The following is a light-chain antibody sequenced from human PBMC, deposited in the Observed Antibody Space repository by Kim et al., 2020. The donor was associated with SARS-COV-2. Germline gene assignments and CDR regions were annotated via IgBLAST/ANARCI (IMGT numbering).Light chain of an antibody. CDR1: SLGSKN. V-gene: IGLV3-9*01. Sequence: SYELTQPLSVSVALGQTATITCGGNSLGSKNVHWYQQKPGQAPVLVIYRDKNRASGIPERFSGSNSGNTATLTIRRAQVGDEADYYCQVWHSSAGVFGG. J-gene: IGLJ2*01. CDR2: RDK. CDR3: QVWHSSAGV.